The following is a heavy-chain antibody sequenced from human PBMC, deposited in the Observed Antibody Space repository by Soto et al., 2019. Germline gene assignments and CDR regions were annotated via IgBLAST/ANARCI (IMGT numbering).Heavy chain of an antibody. V-gene: IGHV1-2*04. D-gene: IGHD6-19*01. Sequence: ASVKVSCKASGYTFTGYYMHWVRQAPGQGLEWMGWINPNSGGTNYAQKFQGWVTMTRDTSISTAYMELSRLRSDDTAVYYCARQDSSANYGMDVWGQGTTVTVSS. CDR3: ARQDSSANYGMDV. CDR1: GYTFTGYY. J-gene: IGHJ6*02. CDR2: INPNSGGT.